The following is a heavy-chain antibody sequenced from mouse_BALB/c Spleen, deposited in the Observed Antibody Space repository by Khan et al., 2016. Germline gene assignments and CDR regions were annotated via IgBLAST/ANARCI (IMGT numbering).Heavy chain of an antibody. CDR1: GYTFTDYG. V-gene: IGHV9-3-1*01. CDR2: INTYTGES. Sequence: QIQLVQSGPELKKPGETVKISCKASGYTFTDYGMNWVKQAPGKGLKWMGRINTYTGESTYADDFKGRFAFALETSASTAYLQLNNLKKEDTATYVCGEAFGNYGVFDFWGQGTTPTVSS. J-gene: IGHJ2*01. D-gene: IGHD2-1*01. CDR3: GEAFGNYGVFDF.